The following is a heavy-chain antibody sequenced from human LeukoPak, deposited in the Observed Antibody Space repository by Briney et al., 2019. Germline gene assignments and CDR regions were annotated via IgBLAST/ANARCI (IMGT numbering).Heavy chain of an antibody. V-gene: IGHV4-39*01. D-gene: IGHD2-8*01. Sequence: SETLSLTCTVSGGSISSSSYYWGWIRQPPGKGLEWIGSIYYSGSTYYNPSLKGRVTISVDTSKNQFSLKLSSVTAADTAVYYCARYRAVRSAFDIWGQGTMVTVSS. J-gene: IGHJ3*02. CDR1: GGSISSSSYY. CDR3: ARYRAVRSAFDI. CDR2: IYYSGST.